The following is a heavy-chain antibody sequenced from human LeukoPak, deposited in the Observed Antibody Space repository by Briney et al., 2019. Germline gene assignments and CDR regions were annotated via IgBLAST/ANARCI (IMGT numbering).Heavy chain of an antibody. CDR1: CDSISSSTDY. V-gene: IGHV4-39*02. CDR3: ARALDGHCVFYMDV. Sequence: SETLSLIYTVWCDSISSSTDYCDWIRRPRAKGLEWIGHFYYNKYSHYNQYLQSRVTISVDTSKNQVSLKLTTLTAADTAVYYCARALDGHCVFYMDVWGKRTTVTVSS. CDR2: FYYNKYS. J-gene: IGHJ6*03. D-gene: IGHD2-21*02.